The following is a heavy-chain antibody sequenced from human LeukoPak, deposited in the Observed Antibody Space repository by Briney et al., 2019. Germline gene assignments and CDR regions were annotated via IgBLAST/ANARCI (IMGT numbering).Heavy chain of an antibody. J-gene: IGHJ5*02. CDR1: GGTFINYG. Sequence: GASVKVSCKASGGTFINYGISWVRQAPGQGLEWMGGIIPIFGTPKYEEKFQGRVTITADEASNIVYMELTSLRLEDTALYFCAGGDTVAVTGSTESWGQGTLVTVSS. D-gene: IGHD6-19*01. CDR3: AGGDTVAVTGSTES. CDR2: IIPIFGTP. V-gene: IGHV1-69*13.